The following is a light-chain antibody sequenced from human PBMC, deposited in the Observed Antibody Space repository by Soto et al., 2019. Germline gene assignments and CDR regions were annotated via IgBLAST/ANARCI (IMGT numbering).Light chain of an antibody. V-gene: IGKV3-20*01. CDR1: QSVSSSY. CDR2: GAS. CDR3: QHYGSTMYT. Sequence: EIVLTQSPGTLSLSPGERATLSCRASQSVSSSYLAWYQQKPGQAPRLLIYGASSRATGIPDRFSGSGSGTDFTLTISRLEPEDFAVYYCQHYGSTMYTFGQGTNLEIK. J-gene: IGKJ2*01.